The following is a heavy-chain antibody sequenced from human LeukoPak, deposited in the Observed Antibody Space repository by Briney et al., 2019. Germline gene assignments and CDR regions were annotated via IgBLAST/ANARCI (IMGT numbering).Heavy chain of an antibody. V-gene: IGHV1-69*04. J-gene: IGHJ4*02. Sequence: SVKVSCKASGGTFSSYAISWVRQAPGQGLEWMGRIIPILGIANYAQKFQGRVTITADKSTSTAYMELSSLRSEDTAVYYCASSAAIVATTIDYWGQGTLVTVSS. CDR3: ASSAAIVATTIDY. CDR2: IIPILGIA. CDR1: GGTFSSYA. D-gene: IGHD5-12*01.